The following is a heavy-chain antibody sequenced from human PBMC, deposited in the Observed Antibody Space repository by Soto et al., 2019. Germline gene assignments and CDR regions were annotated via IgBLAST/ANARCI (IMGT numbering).Heavy chain of an antibody. CDR3: ARDEMRASLLAAIFSVVYYYSGMDV. D-gene: IGHD2-2*01. CDR1: GYSFTRYG. J-gene: IGHJ6*02. V-gene: IGHV1-18*01. CDR2: INAYNGNT. Sequence: GASVKVSCKASGYSFTRYGIGWARQAPGQGLEWMGWINAYNGNTNYAQNLQGRLTLTTDTSTSTAYMELSSLRSKDTAVYYCARDEMRASLLAAIFSVVYYYSGMDVWGQGTTVTVAS.